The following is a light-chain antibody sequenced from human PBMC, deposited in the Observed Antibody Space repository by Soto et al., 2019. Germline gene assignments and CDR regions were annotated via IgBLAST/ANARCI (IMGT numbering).Light chain of an antibody. CDR2: KAS. CDR3: QHYNSYSEA. Sequence: DIQMTQSPSTLSGSVGDRVTITCRASQTISSWLAWYQQKPGKAHKXLIYKASTLKSGVPSRFSGSGSGTECTITISSLQPDDFETYYCQHYNSYSEAFGQGTKGDIK. V-gene: IGKV1-5*03. CDR1: QTISSW. J-gene: IGKJ1*01.